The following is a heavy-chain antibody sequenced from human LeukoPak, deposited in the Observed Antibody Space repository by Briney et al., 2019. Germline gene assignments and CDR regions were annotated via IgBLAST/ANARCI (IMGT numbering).Heavy chain of an antibody. CDR2: IYPGDSDT. D-gene: IGHD6-6*01. CDR3: ARQTSSSFDY. V-gene: IGHV5-51*01. J-gene: IGHJ4*02. Sequence: GGSLKISFKGSGYRFTSQWIGWVRPMPGKGVEGMGIIYPGDSDTRYSTSFEGQVTISADKSISTAYLQWSSLKASDTAMYYCARQTSSSFDYWGQGTLVTVSS. CDR1: GYRFTSQW.